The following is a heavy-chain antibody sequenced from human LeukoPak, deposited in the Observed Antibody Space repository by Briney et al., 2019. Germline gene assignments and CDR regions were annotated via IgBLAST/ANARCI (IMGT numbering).Heavy chain of an antibody. D-gene: IGHD3-10*01. CDR1: GFTFSSYS. CDR2: ISSSSSTI. J-gene: IGHJ4*02. CDR3: AREGSGSGVDY. Sequence: PGGSLRLSCAASGFTFSSYSMNWVRQAPGKGLEWVSYISSSSSTIYYADSVKDRFTISRDNAKNSLYLQMNSLRAEDTAVYYCAREGSGSGVDYWGQGTLVTVSS. V-gene: IGHV3-48*01.